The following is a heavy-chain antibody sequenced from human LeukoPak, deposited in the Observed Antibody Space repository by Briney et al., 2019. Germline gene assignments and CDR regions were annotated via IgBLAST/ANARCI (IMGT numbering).Heavy chain of an antibody. D-gene: IGHD3-9*01. V-gene: IGHV3-21*01. CDR2: ISSSSSYI. Sequence: GGSLRLSCAASEFTFSSYSMNWVRQAPGKGLEWVSSISSSSSYIYYADSVKGRFTISRDNAKNSLYLQMNSLRAEDTAVYYCAIYILTGYYTDYWGQGTLVTVSS. CDR3: AIYILTGYYTDY. J-gene: IGHJ4*02. CDR1: EFTFSSYS.